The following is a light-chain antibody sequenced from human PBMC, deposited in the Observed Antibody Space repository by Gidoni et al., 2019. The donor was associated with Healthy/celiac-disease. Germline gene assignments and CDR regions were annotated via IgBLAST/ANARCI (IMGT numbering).Light chain of an antibody. CDR2: DAS. V-gene: IGKV3-11*01. CDR3: QQRSNWPVT. Sequence: DIVLTQSPATLSLSPGERATLSCRASQSVSSSLAWYHQKPGQAPRLLIYDASNRATGIPARFSGSGSGTDFTRPISSLEPEDFAVYYCQQRSNWPVTFGQGTKLEIK. J-gene: IGKJ2*01. CDR1: QSVSSS.